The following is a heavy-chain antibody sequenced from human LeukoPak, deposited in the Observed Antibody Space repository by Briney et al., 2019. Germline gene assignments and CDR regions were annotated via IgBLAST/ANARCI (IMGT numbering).Heavy chain of an antibody. D-gene: IGHD1-26*01. CDR1: GFTFSSNG. CDR2: ISGSGGST. J-gene: IGHJ4*02. CDR3: AKSVGSGSYWYYFDY. Sequence: GGSLRLSCAASGFTFSSNGMSWVRQVPGKGLEWVSGISGSGGSTYYADSVKGRFTISRDNSKKTLYLQMNSLRAEDTAVYYCAKSVGSGSYWYYFDYWGQGTLVTVSS. V-gene: IGHV3-23*01.